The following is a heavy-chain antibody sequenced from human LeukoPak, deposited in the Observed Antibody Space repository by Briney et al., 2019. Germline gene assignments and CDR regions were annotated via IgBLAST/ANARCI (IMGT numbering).Heavy chain of an antibody. CDR3: ARSTPYYDILTGYYGY. D-gene: IGHD3-9*01. V-gene: IGHV1-3*01. CDR2: INAGNGNT. CDR1: GYTFTSYA. J-gene: IGHJ4*02. Sequence: ASVNVSCKASGYTFTSYAMHWVRPAPGQRLEWMGWINAGNGNTKYSQKFQGRVTITRDTSASTDYMELSSLRSEDTAVYYCARSTPYYDILTGYYGYWGQGTLVTVSS.